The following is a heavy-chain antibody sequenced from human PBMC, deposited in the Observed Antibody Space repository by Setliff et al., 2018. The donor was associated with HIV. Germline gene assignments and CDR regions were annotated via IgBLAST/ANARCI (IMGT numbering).Heavy chain of an antibody. CDR3: AIDGAGGWLRPMPDY. D-gene: IGHD5-12*01. J-gene: IGHJ4*02. CDR1: GFTLSEVS. V-gene: IGHV1-24*01. CDR2: FDPQDGET. Sequence: ASVKVSCKVFGFTLSEVSIHWVRQAPGKGLEWMGYFDPQDGETVYAQKFQGRVTMTEDTSIDTAYMELTRLRSEDTAVYYCAIDGAGGWLRPMPDYWGQGTLVTVS.